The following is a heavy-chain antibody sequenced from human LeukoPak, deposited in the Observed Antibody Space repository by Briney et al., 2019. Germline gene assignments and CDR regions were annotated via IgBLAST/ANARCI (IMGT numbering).Heavy chain of an antibody. CDR1: GGSISSYY. V-gene: IGHV4-59*08. CDR2: IYYSGST. CDR3: ATASSDYGDYHNGY. D-gene: IGHD4-17*01. J-gene: IGHJ4*02. Sequence: SETLSLTCTVSGGSISSYYWSWIRQPPGKGLEWIGYIYYSGSTNYNPSLKSRVTISVDTSKNQFSLKLSSVTAADTAVYYCATASSDYGDYHNGYWGQGTLVTVSS.